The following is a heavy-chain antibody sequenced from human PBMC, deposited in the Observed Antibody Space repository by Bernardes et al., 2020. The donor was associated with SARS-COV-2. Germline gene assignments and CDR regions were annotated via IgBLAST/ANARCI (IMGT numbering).Heavy chain of an antibody. CDR2: ISWNSGSI. CDR1: GFTFDDYA. Sequence: GGSLRLSCAASGFTFDDYAMHWVRQAPGKGLEWVSGISWNSGSIGYADSVKGRFTISRDNAKNSLYLQMNSLRAEDTALYYCATGNAGSAPDYYYGMDVWGQGTTVTVSS. D-gene: IGHD1-26*01. V-gene: IGHV3-9*01. J-gene: IGHJ6*02. CDR3: ATGNAGSAPDYYYGMDV.